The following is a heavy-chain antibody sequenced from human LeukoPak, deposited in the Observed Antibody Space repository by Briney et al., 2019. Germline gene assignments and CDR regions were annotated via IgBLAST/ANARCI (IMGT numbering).Heavy chain of an antibody. D-gene: IGHD3-10*01. CDR2: ISSSGSTI. J-gene: IGHJ4*02. CDR3: ARDGSGSGNYYNLAGFDY. CDR1: AFTFSSYE. V-gene: IGHV3-48*03. Sequence: GGSLRLSCAASAFTFSSYEMNWVRQAPGNGLEWVSYISSSGSTIYYENSVKGRFKISRDNATNSLYLQMHRLRAEDTAVYYCARDGSGSGNYYNLAGFDYWGQGTLVTVSS.